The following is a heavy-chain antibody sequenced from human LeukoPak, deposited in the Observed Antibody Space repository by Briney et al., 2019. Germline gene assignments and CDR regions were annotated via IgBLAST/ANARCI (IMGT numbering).Heavy chain of an antibody. CDR1: GFTFSAYA. J-gene: IGHJ3*02. D-gene: IGHD7-27*01. V-gene: IGHV3-23*01. Sequence: QAGGSLRLSCAASGFTFSAYAMNWVRQAPGKGLEWVSGISGSGRSTYYADSVKGRFTISRDNSKNTLYLQMNSLRAEDTAVYYCANDWGSNAFDIWGQGTMVTVSS. CDR2: ISGSGRST. CDR3: ANDWGSNAFDI.